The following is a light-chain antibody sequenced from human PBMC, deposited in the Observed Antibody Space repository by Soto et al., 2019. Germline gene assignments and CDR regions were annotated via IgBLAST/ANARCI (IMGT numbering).Light chain of an antibody. Sequence: EIVMTQSPATLSASPGERATISLRASQSVSSNLAWYQQKPGQAHRLILYGASTRATGIPARFIGSGSGTDFTLTISSLEPEDFAVYYCQQRQYWPTITFGQGTRLEIK. CDR1: QSVSSN. J-gene: IGKJ5*01. CDR2: GAS. V-gene: IGKV3D-15*01. CDR3: QQRQYWPTIT.